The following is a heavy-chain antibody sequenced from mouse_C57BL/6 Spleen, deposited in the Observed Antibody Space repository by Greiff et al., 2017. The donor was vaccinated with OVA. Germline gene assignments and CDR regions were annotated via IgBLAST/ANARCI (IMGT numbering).Heavy chain of an antibody. CDR1: GYTFTDYE. D-gene: IGHD3-2*02. CDR2: IDPETGGT. CDR3: TRQQATDAMDY. V-gene: IGHV1-15*01. Sequence: VHLVESGAELVRPGASVTLSCKASGYTFTDYEMHWVKQTPVHGLEWIGAIDPETGGTAYNQKFKGKAILTADKSSSTAYMELRSLTSEDSAVYYCTRQQATDAMDYWGQGTSVTVSS. J-gene: IGHJ4*01.